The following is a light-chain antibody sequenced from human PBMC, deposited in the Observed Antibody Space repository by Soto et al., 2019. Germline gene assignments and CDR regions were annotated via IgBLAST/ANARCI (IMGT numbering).Light chain of an antibody. CDR1: QSVTRQK. CDR2: GAS. V-gene: IGKV3-20*01. Sequence: EIVLTQSPGTLSLSPGERATLSCRASQSVTRQKLAWYQQKPGQAPRLLIYGASRRATGIPDRFSGSGSGTDFTLTISRLEPEDFAVYYCQQYDNSPQTFGQGTKVDIK. J-gene: IGKJ1*01. CDR3: QQYDNSPQT.